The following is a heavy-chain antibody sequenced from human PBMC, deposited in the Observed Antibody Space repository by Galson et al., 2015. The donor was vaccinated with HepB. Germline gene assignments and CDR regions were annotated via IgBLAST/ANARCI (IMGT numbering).Heavy chain of an antibody. D-gene: IGHD6-19*01. CDR3: ATRSGASGWYSYFQH. CDR2: MSDNGDNT. V-gene: IGHV3-23*01. CDR1: GFTFSSYA. Sequence: SLRLSCAASGFTFSSYAIMWVRPAPGKGLEWVSGMSDNGDNTFYADSVKGRFTISRDISKSTVYLQMNSLRVEDTAVYYCATRSGASGWYSYFQHWGQGTLVTVSS. J-gene: IGHJ1*01.